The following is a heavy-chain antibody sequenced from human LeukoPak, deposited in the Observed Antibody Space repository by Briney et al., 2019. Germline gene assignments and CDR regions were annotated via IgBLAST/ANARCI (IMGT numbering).Heavy chain of an antibody. CDR3: ARGGLYCSGGSCYDY. V-gene: IGHV3-30*14. J-gene: IGHJ4*02. CDR2: ISYDGSNK. D-gene: IGHD2-15*01. CDR1: GFTFSSYA. Sequence: PGRSLRLSCAASGFTFSSYAMHWVRQAPGKGLEWVAVISYDGSNKYYADSVKGRFTISRDNSKNTVYLQMNSLRVEDTAVYYCARGGLYCSGGSCYDYWGQGTLVTVSS.